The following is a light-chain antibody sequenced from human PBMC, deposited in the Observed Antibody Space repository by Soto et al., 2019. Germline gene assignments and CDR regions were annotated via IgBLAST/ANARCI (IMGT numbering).Light chain of an antibody. V-gene: IGKV1-17*03. CDR3: LQHNTYPPT. CDR2: AAS. CDR1: QDISNY. J-gene: IGKJ1*01. Sequence: DIQMNQSPSAMSASVGDRVTITCRASQDISNYLAWFQQKPGKVPKRLIYAASNLQSGVPSRFRGSASGTEFTLTISSLQPDDFATYCCLQHNTYPPTFRPATKVEIK.